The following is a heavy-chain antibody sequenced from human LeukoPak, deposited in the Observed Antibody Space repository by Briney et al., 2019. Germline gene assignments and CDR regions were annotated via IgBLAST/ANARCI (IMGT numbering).Heavy chain of an antibody. CDR3: AKDGLQSSEWSPPLNC. V-gene: IGHV3-23*01. Sequence: GGSLRLSCAASGFTLSSYAMSWVRQAPGKGLECVSLISGNAGSTYYADSVKGRFTISRDITKNTLYLQMHSLRAEDTATYYCAKDGLQSSEWSPPLNCWGQGTLVTVSS. CDR1: GFTLSSYA. J-gene: IGHJ4*02. D-gene: IGHD3-3*01. CDR2: ISGNAGST.